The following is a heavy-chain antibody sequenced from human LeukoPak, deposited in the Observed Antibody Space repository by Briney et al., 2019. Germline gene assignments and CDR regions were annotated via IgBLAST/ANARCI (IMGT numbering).Heavy chain of an antibody. CDR2: ISGSGVST. CDR1: GLTFSSFA. V-gene: IGHV3-23*01. D-gene: IGHD1-26*01. J-gene: IGHJ4*02. CDR3: AKGSDNSDY. Sequence: QPGGSLRLSCEASGLTFSSFAMRWVGQAAGKGLGWVSAISGSGVSTYYADSVKGRFTISRDNSKNTLYLQMNSLRAEDTAVYYCAKGSDNSDYWGQGTLVTVSS.